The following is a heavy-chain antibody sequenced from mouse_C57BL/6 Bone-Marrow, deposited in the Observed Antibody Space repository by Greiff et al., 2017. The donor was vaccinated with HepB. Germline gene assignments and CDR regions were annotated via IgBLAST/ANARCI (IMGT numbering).Heavy chain of an antibody. D-gene: IGHD1-1*01. J-gene: IGHJ2*01. CDR1: GYTFTDYY. CDR3: ARRVTTVPFDY. Sequence: VQLQQSGPELVKPGASVKISCKASGYTFTDYYMNWVKQSHGKSLEWIGDINPNNGGTSYNQKFKGKATLTVDKSSSTVYMELRSLTSEDSAVYYCARRVTTVPFDYWGQGTTLTVSS. V-gene: IGHV1-26*01. CDR2: INPNNGGT.